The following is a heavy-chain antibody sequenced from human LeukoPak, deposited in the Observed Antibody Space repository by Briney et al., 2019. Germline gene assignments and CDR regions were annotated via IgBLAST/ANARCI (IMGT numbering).Heavy chain of an antibody. V-gene: IGHV3-30*18. D-gene: IGHD1-26*01. Sequence: PGGSLRLSCAASGFTFSSYDMHWDRQAPGKGLEWVAVISYDGSNKYYADSVKGRFTISRDNSKNTLYLQMNSLRAEDTAVYYCAKDFSYSGSSYGMDVWGQGTTLTVSS. CDR3: AKDFSYSGSSYGMDV. CDR1: GFTFSSYD. CDR2: ISYDGSNK. J-gene: IGHJ6*02.